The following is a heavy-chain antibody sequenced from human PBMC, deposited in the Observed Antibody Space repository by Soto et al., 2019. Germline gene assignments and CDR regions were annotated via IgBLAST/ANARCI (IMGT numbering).Heavy chain of an antibody. CDR2: ISWNSGSI. J-gene: IGHJ4*02. CDR1: GFTFDDYA. Sequence: PGGSLRLSCAASGFTFDDYAMHWVRQAPGKGLEWVSGISWNSGSIGYADSVKGRFTISRDNAKNSLYLQMNSLRAEDTALYYCAKDMGGSSGYFDYWGQGTLVTVSS. CDR3: AKDMGGSSGYFDY. V-gene: IGHV3-9*01. D-gene: IGHD6-6*01.